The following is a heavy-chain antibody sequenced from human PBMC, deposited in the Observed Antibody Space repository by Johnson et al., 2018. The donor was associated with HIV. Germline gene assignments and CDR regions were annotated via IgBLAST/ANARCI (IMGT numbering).Heavy chain of an antibody. D-gene: IGHD3-10*01. CDR2: IWSDGSNK. Sequence: QVQLVESGGGVVQPGRSVRLSCAASGFIFSSYGMHWVRQAPGKGLEWVAVIWSDGSNKYYADSVTGRFTISKDNSRNTLFLHMNSLRADDTAVYYCARGRGEFPRHAFDIWGQGTMVTVSS. CDR3: ARGRGEFPRHAFDI. CDR1: GFIFSSYG. V-gene: IGHV3-33*01. J-gene: IGHJ3*02.